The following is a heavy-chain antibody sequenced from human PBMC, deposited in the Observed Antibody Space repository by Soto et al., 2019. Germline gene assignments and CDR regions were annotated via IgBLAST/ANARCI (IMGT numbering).Heavy chain of an antibody. Sequence: ASVKVSCKASGYTFTSYGISWVRQAPGQGLEWMGWISAYNGNTNYAQKLQGRVTMTTDTSTSTAYMELRSLRSDDTAVYYCARTYYYDSSGYSFWFDPWGQGTLVTVSS. CDR1: GYTFTSYG. D-gene: IGHD3-22*01. CDR3: ARTYYYDSSGYSFWFDP. V-gene: IGHV1-18*01. CDR2: ISAYNGNT. J-gene: IGHJ5*02.